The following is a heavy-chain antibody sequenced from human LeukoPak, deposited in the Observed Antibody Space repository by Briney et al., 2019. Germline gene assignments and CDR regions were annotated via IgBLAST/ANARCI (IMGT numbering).Heavy chain of an antibody. CDR3: ARETQQLVGYYFDY. CDR1: GFTFSSYA. CDR2: ISYDGSNK. Sequence: PGRSLRLSCAASGFTFSSYAMHWVRQAPGKGLEWVAVISYDGSNKYYADSVKGRFTIYRDNSKNTLYLQMNSLRAEDTAVYYCARETQQLVGYYFDYWGQGTLVTVSS. V-gene: IGHV3-30*04. J-gene: IGHJ4*02. D-gene: IGHD6-13*01.